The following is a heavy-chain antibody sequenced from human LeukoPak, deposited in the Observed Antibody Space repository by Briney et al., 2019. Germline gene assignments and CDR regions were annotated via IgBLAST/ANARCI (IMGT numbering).Heavy chain of an antibody. J-gene: IGHJ5*02. CDR1: GGSISSGDYY. D-gene: IGHD5-18*01. CDR2: IYYSGST. CDR3: ARAPTDTAMGTT. V-gene: IGHV4-30-4*01. Sequence: SETLSLTCTVSGGSISSGDYYWSWIRQPPGKGLEWIGYIYYSGSTYYNPSLKSRVTISVDTSKNQFPLKLSSVTAADTAVYYCARAPTDTAMGTTWGQGTLVTVSS.